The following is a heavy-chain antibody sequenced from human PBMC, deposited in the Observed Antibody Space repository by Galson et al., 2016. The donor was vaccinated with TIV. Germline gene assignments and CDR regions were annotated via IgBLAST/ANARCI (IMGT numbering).Heavy chain of an antibody. CDR3: ARDHAMYSGIYFGRGYYYYGMDV. V-gene: IGHV3-64D*06. CDR2: ISTNGATT. D-gene: IGHD1-26*01. J-gene: IGHJ6*02. Sequence: SLRLSCAASGFTFSNAWMTWVRQAPGKGLEYVSGISTNGATTYYGDSVKGRFTISRDNSKNTLYLQMSSLRPEDTAVYYCARDHAMYSGIYFGRGYYYYGMDVWGQGTTVTVSS. CDR1: GFTFSNAW.